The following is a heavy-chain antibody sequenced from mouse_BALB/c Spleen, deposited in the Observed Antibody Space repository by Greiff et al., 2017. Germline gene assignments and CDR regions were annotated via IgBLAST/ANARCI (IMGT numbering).Heavy chain of an antibody. Sequence: EVQLVESGGGLVQPGGSLRLSCATSGFTFTDYYMSWVRQPPGKALEWLGFIRNKANGYTTEYSASVKGRFTISRDNSQSILYLQMNTLRAEDSATYYCARDIAYDDAMDYWGQGTSVTVSS. D-gene: IGHD6-5*01. CDR1: GFTFTDYY. J-gene: IGHJ4*01. CDR2: IRNKANGYTT. V-gene: IGHV7-3*02. CDR3: ARDIAYDDAMDY.